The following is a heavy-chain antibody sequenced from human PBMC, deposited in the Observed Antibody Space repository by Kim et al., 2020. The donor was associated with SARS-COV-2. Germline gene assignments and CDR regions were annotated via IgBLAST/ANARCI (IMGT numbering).Heavy chain of an antibody. CDR1: GYSFSTYG. CDR3: GGEATYYYGMDV. J-gene: IGHJ6*02. Sequence: ASVKVSCKASGYSFSTYGISWVRQAPGQGLEWMGWISPNNGNTDYSRRFQGRVTLTAETSTSKAYMELRSLRSADTAVYYCGGEATYYYGMDVWGQGTTVTVS. CDR2: ISPNNGNT. V-gene: IGHV1-18*01.